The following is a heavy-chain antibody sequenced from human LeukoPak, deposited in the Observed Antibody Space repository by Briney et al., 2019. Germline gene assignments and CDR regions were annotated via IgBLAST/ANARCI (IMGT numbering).Heavy chain of an antibody. D-gene: IGHD6-6*01. V-gene: IGHV3-48*04. Sequence: GSLRLSCAASGFTFSSYSMNWVRQAPGKGLEWVSYISSSSSTIYYADSVKGRFTISRDNAKNSVYLQMNSLRAEDTAVYYCARSYGGSSSGVGDHFDYWGQGTLVTVSS. CDR2: ISSSSSTI. CDR1: GFTFSSYS. CDR3: ARSYGGSSSGVGDHFDY. J-gene: IGHJ4*02.